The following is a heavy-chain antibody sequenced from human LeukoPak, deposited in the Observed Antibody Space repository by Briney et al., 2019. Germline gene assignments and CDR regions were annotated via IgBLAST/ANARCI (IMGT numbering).Heavy chain of an antibody. CDR2: ISDSGGGT. V-gene: IGHV3-23*01. Sequence: GGSLRLSCAASGFTFSSYAMTWVRQAPGKGLEWVSGISDSGGGTYYADSVKGRFTISRDNSKNTLYLQMNSLRAEDTAVYYCAKVMVAGIVYYYYGMDVWGQGTTVTVSS. J-gene: IGHJ6*02. D-gene: IGHD6-19*01. CDR1: GFTFSSYA. CDR3: AKVMVAGIVYYYYGMDV.